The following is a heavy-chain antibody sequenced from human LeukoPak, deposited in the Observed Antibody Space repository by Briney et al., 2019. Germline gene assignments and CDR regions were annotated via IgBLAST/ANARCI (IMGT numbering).Heavy chain of an antibody. Sequence: GGSLRLSCAASGFTFSDYYMSWIRQAPGKGLEWVSYISSSGSTIYYADSVKGRFTISRDNAKNSLYLQMNSLRAEDTAAYYCAKDRAAGNYFDYWGQGTLVTVSS. V-gene: IGHV3-11*04. CDR1: GFTFSDYY. D-gene: IGHD6-25*01. J-gene: IGHJ4*02. CDR3: AKDRAAGNYFDY. CDR2: ISSSGSTI.